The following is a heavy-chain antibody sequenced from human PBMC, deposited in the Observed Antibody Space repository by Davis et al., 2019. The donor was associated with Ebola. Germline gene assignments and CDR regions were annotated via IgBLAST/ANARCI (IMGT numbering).Heavy chain of an antibody. CDR2: IKQDGSEK. CDR3: ASFQLVRLQESFDY. D-gene: IGHD6-6*01. V-gene: IGHV3-7*01. Sequence: GESLKISCAASGFTFSSYAMNWVRQAPGKGLEWVANIKQDGSEKYYVDSVKGRFTISRDNAKNSLYLQMNSLRAEDTAVYYCASFQLVRLQESFDYWGQGTLVTVSS. J-gene: IGHJ4*02. CDR1: GFTFSSYA.